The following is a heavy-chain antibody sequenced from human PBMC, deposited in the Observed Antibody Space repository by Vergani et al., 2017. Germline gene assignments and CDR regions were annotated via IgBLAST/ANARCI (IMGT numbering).Heavy chain of an antibody. CDR2: IYHSGST. Sequence: QVQLQESGPGLVKPSGTLSLTCAVSGGSISSSNWWSWVRQPPGKGREWIGEIYHSGSTNYNPSLKSRVTIAVDKSKNQFSQKLSSVTAAETAVCYCAKDAYCTNGVCPLDYWGQGTLVTVSS. CDR1: GGSISSSNW. V-gene: IGHV4-4*02. D-gene: IGHD2-8*01. J-gene: IGHJ4*02. CDR3: AKDAYCTNGVCPLDY.